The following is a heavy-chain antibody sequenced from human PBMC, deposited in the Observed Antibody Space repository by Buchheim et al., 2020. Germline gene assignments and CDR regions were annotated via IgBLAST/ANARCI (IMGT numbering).Heavy chain of an antibody. CDR1: GASISRGGYS. V-gene: IGHV4-30-2*01. CDR3: ARGGSYGVDSYYFDY. CDR2: IYHSGST. J-gene: IGHJ4*02. Sequence: QLQLQESGSGLVKPSQTLSLTCAVSGASISRGGYSWSWIRQPPGKGLEWIGYIYHSGSTYYNPSLKSRVTISVDRSKNQFSQELSSLTAADTAVYYWARGGSYGVDSYYFDYWGQRTL. D-gene: IGHD1-26*01.